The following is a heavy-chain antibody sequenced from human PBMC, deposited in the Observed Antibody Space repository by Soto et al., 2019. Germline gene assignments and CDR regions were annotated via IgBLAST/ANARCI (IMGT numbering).Heavy chain of an antibody. Sequence: GASVKVSCKASGYTFTSYGISWVRQAPGQGLEWMGWISAYSGNTNYAQKLQGRVTMTTDTSTSTAYMELRSLRSDDTAVYYCARDRASATSSGYAHWGQGTLVTVSS. V-gene: IGHV1-18*04. CDR1: GYTFTSYG. J-gene: IGHJ4*02. CDR3: ARDRASATSSGYAH. CDR2: ISAYSGNT. D-gene: IGHD3-22*01.